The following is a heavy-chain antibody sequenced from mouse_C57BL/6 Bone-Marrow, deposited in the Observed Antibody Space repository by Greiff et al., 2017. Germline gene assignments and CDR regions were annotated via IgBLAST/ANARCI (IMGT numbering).Heavy chain of an antibody. J-gene: IGHJ3*01. CDR1: GFTFSDYY. V-gene: IGHV5-12*01. Sequence: EVKVVESGGGLVQPGGSLKLSCAASGFTFSDYYMYWVRQTPEKRLEWVAYISNGGGSTYYPDTVKVRFTISRDNAKNTLYLQMSRMKSEDTAMYYCARHHYYGSLYWGQGTLVTVSA. CDR2: ISNGGGST. CDR3: ARHHYYGSLY. D-gene: IGHD1-1*01.